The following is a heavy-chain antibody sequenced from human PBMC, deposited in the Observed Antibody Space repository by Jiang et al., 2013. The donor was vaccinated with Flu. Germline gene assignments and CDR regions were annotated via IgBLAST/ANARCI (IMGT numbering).Heavy chain of an antibody. CDR1: GGSISSYY. J-gene: IGHJ4*02. D-gene: IGHD3-3*01. CDR2: IYYSGST. V-gene: IGHV4-59*01. Sequence: CTVSGGSISSYYWSWIRQPPGKGLEWIGYIYYSGSTNYNPSLKSRVTISVDTSKNQFSLKLSSVTAADTAVYYCARDRTMTLDYWGQGTLVTVSS. CDR3: ARDRTMTLDY.